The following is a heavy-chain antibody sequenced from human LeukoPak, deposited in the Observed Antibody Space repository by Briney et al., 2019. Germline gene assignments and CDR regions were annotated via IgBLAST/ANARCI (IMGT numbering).Heavy chain of an antibody. CDR2: INPNSGGT. CDR3: ARDYEGARGYYYYYYMDV. CDR1: GYTFTGYY. Sequence: ASVKVSCKASGYTFTGYYMHWVQQAPGQGPEWMGWINPNSGGTNYAQKFQGRVTMTRDTSISTAYMELSRLRSDDTAVYYCARDYEGARGYYYYYYMDVWGKGTTVTVSS. J-gene: IGHJ6*03. D-gene: IGHD3-10*01. V-gene: IGHV1-2*02.